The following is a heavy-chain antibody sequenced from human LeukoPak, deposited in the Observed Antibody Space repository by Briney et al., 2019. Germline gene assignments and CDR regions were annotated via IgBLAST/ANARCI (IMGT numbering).Heavy chain of an antibody. J-gene: IGHJ1*01. CDR3: ARVDSGSACAS. CDR1: GFLVNTNY. V-gene: IGHV3-64*01. CDR2: ISKNGRNT. Sequence: GGSLRLSCAASGFLVNTNYMTWVRQAPGKGLEFVSAISKNGRNTYYGNSMKGRFTISRDISKNTLYLQMGSLRPEDMAVYYCARVDSGSACASWGQGILVTVSS. D-gene: IGHD6-19*01.